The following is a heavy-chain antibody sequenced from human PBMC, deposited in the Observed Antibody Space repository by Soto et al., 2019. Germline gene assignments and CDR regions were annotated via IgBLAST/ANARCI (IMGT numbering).Heavy chain of an antibody. Sequence: SETLSLTCTVSGGSISSYYWSWIRQPPGKGLEWIGYIYYSGSTNYNPSQKSRVTISVDTSKNQLSLKLSSVTAADTAGYYCARRYGYYFDYWGQGTLVTVSS. D-gene: IGHD4-17*01. CDR1: GGSISSYY. CDR3: ARRYGYYFDY. J-gene: IGHJ4*02. CDR2: IYYSGST. V-gene: IGHV4-59*08.